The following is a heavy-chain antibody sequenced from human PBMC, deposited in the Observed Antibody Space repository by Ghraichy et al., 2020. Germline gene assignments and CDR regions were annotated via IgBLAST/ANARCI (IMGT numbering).Heavy chain of an antibody. Sequence: SETLSLTCTVSGGSISSSAYYWGWIRQPPGKGLEWIGSIHYSGSTYYNPSLESRVTTSVDTSKNQFSLKLTSVTAADTAVYYCARQQGYYDILSPFGPWGQGTLVTVSS. D-gene: IGHD3-9*01. V-gene: IGHV4-39*01. CDR3: ARQQGYYDILSPFGP. CDR2: IHYSGST. CDR1: GGSISSSAYY. J-gene: IGHJ5*02.